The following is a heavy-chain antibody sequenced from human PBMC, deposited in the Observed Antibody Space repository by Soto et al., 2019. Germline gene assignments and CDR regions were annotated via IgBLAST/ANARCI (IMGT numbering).Heavy chain of an antibody. V-gene: IGHV4-59*07. CDR3: ARVRVDADDLFYFDS. J-gene: IGHJ4*02. Sequence: QVQLQESGPGLVAPSDTLSLTCSVSGGSIDDYYWSWIRQPPGKGLEWVAFIYHSGGTDYSPSLQSLVSLSVDTSKNQFSLRLTSVTAADTAVYYCARVRVDADDLFYFDSWGEGTLVTVSS. D-gene: IGHD3-3*01. CDR1: GGSIDDYY. CDR2: IYHSGGT.